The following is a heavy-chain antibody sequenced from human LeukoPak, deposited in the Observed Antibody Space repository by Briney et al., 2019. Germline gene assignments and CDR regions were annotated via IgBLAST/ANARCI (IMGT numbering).Heavy chain of an antibody. D-gene: IGHD2-15*01. V-gene: IGHV5-51*01. Sequence: GQSLTISCKGSGYNFTSYWIGWVRQMPGKGLEWMGIIYPGDSDTRYSPSFQGQVTISADKSISTAYLQWSSLKASDTAMYYCARLVRIDCSGGSCYSGAFDIWGQGTMVTVSS. J-gene: IGHJ3*02. CDR3: ARLVRIDCSGGSCYSGAFDI. CDR1: GYNFTSYW. CDR2: IYPGDSDT.